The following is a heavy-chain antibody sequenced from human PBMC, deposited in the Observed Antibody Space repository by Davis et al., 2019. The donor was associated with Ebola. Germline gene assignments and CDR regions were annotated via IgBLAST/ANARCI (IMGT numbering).Heavy chain of an antibody. V-gene: IGHV1-8*01. D-gene: IGHD2-15*01. CDR1: GYTFTSYD. CDR3: ARSRYCSGGSCYAPPNY. J-gene: IGHJ4*02. CDR2: MNPNSGNT. Sequence: ASVKVSCKASGYTFTSYDINWERQATGQGLEWMGWMNPNSGNTGYAQKFQGRVTMTRNTSISTAYMELSSLRSEDTAVYYCARSRYCSGGSCYAPPNYWGQGTLVTVSS.